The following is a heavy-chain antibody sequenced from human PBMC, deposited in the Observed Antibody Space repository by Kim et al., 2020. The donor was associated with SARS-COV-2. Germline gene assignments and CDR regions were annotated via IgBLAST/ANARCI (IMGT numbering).Heavy chain of an antibody. CDR3: AKDRPDCTGGVCHHYFGN. D-gene: IGHD2-8*02. V-gene: IGHV3-33*06. Sequence: GGSLRLSCAASGFTFSSYGMHWVRQAPGKGLEWVAVIWYDGSNKYYADSVKGRFTISRDNSKNTLYLQMNSLRAEDTAVYYCAKDRPDCTGGVCHHYFGNWGQGTLVTVSS. CDR1: GFTFSSYG. CDR2: IWYDGSNK. J-gene: IGHJ4*02.